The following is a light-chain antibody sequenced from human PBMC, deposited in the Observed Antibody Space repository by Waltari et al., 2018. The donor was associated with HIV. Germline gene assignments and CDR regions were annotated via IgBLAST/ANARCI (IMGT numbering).Light chain of an antibody. CDR1: TGSIANYY. CDR2: EDN. V-gene: IGLV6-57*04. CDR3: QSYYLSIVV. Sequence: FMLTQPHSASESPGEPVTLSCTRNTGSIANYYVHWYQQRPGSAHTTVIYEDNKRPSGVPDRFSGSIDSSSNSASLTISRLKTEDEADYYCQSYYLSIVVFGGGTKLTVL. J-gene: IGLJ2*01.